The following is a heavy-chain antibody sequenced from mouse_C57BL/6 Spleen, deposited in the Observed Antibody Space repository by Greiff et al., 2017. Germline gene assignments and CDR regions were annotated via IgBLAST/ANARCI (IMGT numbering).Heavy chain of an antibody. CDR1: GFTFSSYT. CDR2: ISGGGGNT. CDR3: GRHGWLLRAMDY. D-gene: IGHD2-3*01. V-gene: IGHV5-9*01. J-gene: IGHJ4*01. Sequence: EVQLQESGGGLVKPGGSLKLSCAASGFTFSSYTMPWVRQTPEKGLEWVATISGGGGNTSYPDSVKGRFTISRDNAKNTLDLQMSSLRSEDTALYYCGRHGWLLRAMDYWGQGTTVTVSS.